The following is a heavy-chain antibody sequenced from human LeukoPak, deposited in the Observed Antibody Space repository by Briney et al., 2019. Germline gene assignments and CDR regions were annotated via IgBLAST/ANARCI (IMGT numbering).Heavy chain of an antibody. J-gene: IGHJ3*02. D-gene: IGHD6-6*01. Sequence: GGSLRLSCAASGFTFTSYELNWVRQAPGKGLEWVSYVSSSGNTISYADSVKGRFTISRDNAKNSLYLQVISLRAEDTAVYYCARGPSIAARYDAFDIWGQGTMVTVSS. V-gene: IGHV3-48*03. CDR1: GFTFTSYE. CDR2: VSSSGNTI. CDR3: ARGPSIAARYDAFDI.